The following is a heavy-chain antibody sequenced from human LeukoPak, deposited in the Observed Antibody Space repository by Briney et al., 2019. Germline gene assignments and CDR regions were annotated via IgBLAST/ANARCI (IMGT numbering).Heavy chain of an antibody. CDR3: ARAGPVDRGSWFDP. D-gene: IGHD1-26*01. CDR1: RGSISSYY. Sequence: SETLSLTCTVSRGSISSYYWSWIRQPAGKGLEWIGRIYTSGSTNYNPSLKSRVSMSVDTSKNQFSLKLSSVTAADTAVYYCARAGPVDRGSWFDPWGQGTLVTVSS. V-gene: IGHV4-4*07. CDR2: IYTSGST. J-gene: IGHJ5*02.